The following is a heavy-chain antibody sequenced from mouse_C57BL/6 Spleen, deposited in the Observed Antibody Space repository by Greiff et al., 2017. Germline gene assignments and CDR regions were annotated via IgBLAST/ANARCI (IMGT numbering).Heavy chain of an antibody. D-gene: IGHD1-1*01. CDR2: IDPSDSYN. CDR1: GYTFTSYW. Sequence: QVQLQQPGAELVKPGASVKLSCKASGYTFTSYWMQWVKQRPGQGLEWIGEIDPSDSYNNYNQKFKGKAPLTVDTSSSTAYMQLSSLTSEDSAVYYCARPRYYGSSGYAMDYWGQGTSVTVSS. J-gene: IGHJ4*01. CDR3: ARPRYYGSSGYAMDY. V-gene: IGHV1-50*01.